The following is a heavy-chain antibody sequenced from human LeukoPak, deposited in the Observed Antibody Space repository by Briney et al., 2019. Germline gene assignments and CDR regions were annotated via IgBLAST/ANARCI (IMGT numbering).Heavy chain of an antibody. CDR2: INPNSGGT. J-gene: IGHJ3*02. CDR3: ARELEGYCSGGSCYEPDAFDI. CDR1: GYTFTGYY. Sequence: ASVKVSCKASGYTFTGYYMHWVRQAPGQGLEWMGWINPNSGGTNYAQKFQGRVTMTRDTSISTAYMELSRLRSDDTAVYYCARELEGYCSGGSCYEPDAFDIWGQGTMVTVSS. V-gene: IGHV1-2*02. D-gene: IGHD2-15*01.